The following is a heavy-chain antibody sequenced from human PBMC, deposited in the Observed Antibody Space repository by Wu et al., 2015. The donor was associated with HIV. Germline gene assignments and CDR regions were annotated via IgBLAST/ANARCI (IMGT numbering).Heavy chain of an antibody. V-gene: IGHV1-2*02. J-gene: IGHJ5*01. CDR2: INPSNGDT. D-gene: IGHD3-3*01. CDR1: GYTFIDYF. CDR3: ARGNYDSLSGYFSWFDS. Sequence: QVQLVQSGAEVKKPGASVKVSCKASGYTFIDYFIHWVRQAPGQGLEWMGWINPSNGDTRYARQFQDRVTMARDTSITTVYMEISNLRSDDTAVYYCARGNYDSLSGYFSWFDSWGQGTLVTVTS.